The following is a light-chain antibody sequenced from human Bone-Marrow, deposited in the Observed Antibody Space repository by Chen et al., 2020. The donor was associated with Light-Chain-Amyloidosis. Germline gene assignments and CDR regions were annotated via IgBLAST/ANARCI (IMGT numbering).Light chain of an antibody. CDR3: QSADSSGTYEVI. J-gene: IGLJ2*01. Sequence: SYELTQPPSVSVSPVQPARITCSGDDLPTKYAYWYQKKPGQAPVLVIHRDTERPSGISEGFSGSSSGTTATLTISGVQAEDEADYHWQSADSSGTYEVIFGGGTKLTVL. V-gene: IGLV3-25*03. CDR2: RDT. CDR1: DLPTKY.